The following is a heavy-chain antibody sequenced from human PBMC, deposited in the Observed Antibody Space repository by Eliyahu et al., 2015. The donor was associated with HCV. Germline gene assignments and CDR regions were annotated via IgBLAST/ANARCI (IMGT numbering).Heavy chain of an antibody. V-gene: IGHV1-2*02. CDR2: INPNSGGT. CDR1: GYTFTGXY. D-gene: IGHD2-2*02. CDR3: ARSLGYCSSTSCYKGWFDP. Sequence: QVQLVQSGAEVKKPGASVKVSCKASGYTFTGXYMHWVRQAPGQGLEWMGWINPNSGGTNYAQKFQGRVTMTRDTSISTAYMELSRLRSDDTAVYYCARSLGYCSSTSCYKGWFDPWGQGTLVTVSS. J-gene: IGHJ5*02.